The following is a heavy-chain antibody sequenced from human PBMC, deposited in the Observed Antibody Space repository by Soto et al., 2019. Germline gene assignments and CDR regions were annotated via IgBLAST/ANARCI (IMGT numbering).Heavy chain of an antibody. CDR3: ARDVSGQWVGYYYGMDV. V-gene: IGHV1-18*01. D-gene: IGHD6-19*01. J-gene: IGHJ6*02. CDR2: ISAYNGNT. CDR1: GYTFTSYG. Sequence: QVQLVQSGAEVKKPGASVKVSCKASGYTFTSYGISWVRQAPGQGLEWMGWISAYNGNTNYAQKLQGRVTMTTDTSTSTAYMELRSLRSDDTAVYYCARDVSGQWVGYYYGMDVWGQGTTVTVSS.